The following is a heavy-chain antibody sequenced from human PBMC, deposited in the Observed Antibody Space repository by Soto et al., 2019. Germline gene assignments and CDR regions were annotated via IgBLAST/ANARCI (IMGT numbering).Heavy chain of an antibody. Sequence: QVQLVQSGAEVKKPGASVKVSCKASGYTFTSYGIIWVRQAPGQGLEWMGWISAYNGNTNYAQKLQGRVTMTTDTSTSTAYMELRSLRSDDTAVYYCAREALYGDYVPPTDYWGQGTLVTVSS. CDR2: ISAYNGNT. CDR3: AREALYGDYVPPTDY. D-gene: IGHD4-17*01. J-gene: IGHJ4*02. CDR1: GYTFTSYG. V-gene: IGHV1-18*01.